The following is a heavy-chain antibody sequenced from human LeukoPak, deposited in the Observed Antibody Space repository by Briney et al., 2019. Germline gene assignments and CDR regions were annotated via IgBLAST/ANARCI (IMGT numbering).Heavy chain of an antibody. Sequence: GGSLRLSCAASGFTVSSNYMSWVRQAPGKGLEWVSIIYSDGCTYYADSVEGRFAISRDNSKNTVYLQMSSLRPEDTAIYYCKSSPTSRIDSWGQGTLVTVSS. J-gene: IGHJ4*02. CDR3: KSSPTSRIDS. CDR2: IYSDGCT. D-gene: IGHD6-13*01. V-gene: IGHV3-66*01. CDR1: GFTVSSNY.